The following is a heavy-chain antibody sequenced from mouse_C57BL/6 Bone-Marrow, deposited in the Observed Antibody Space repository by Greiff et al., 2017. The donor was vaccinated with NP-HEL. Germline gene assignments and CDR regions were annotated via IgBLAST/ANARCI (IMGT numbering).Heavy chain of an antibody. CDR3: ASEETPQALFAY. CDR1: GYTFTSYW. CDR2: IDPSDSYT. D-gene: IGHD3-2*02. V-gene: IGHV1-69*01. J-gene: IGHJ3*01. Sequence: VQLQQPGAELVMPGASVKLSCKASGYTFTSYWMHWVKQRPGQGLEWIGEIDPSDSYTNYNQKFKGKSTLTVDKSSSTAYMQLSSLTSEDSAVYYCASEETPQALFAYWGQGTLVTVSA.